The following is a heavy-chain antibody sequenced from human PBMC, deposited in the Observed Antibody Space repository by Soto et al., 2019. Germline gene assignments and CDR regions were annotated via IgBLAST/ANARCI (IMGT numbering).Heavy chain of an antibody. D-gene: IGHD4-4*01. CDR2: IIPIIGII. CDR1: GGTFSTYT. V-gene: IGHV1-69*08. Sequence: QVQLVQSGAEVKKPGSSVKVSCKASGGTFSTYTINWVRQAPGQGLEWMGRIIPIIGIINYAQKFQGRVTISADKFTGTAYMELTRLRSHDTAVYYCAGDPDSHYNDSHASSYPWGQGTLVTVSS. CDR3: AGDPDSHYNDSHASSYP. J-gene: IGHJ5*02.